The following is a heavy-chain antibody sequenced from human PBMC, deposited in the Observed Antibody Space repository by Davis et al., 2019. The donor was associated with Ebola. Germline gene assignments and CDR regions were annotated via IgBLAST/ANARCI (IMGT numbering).Heavy chain of an antibody. CDR2: IHHSGST. CDR1: GGSISSGSYY. Sequence: MPGGSLRLSCTVSGGSISSGSYYWSWIRQPPGKGLEWIGYIHHSGSTKYNPSLRSRVSISVDTSKNQISLKLTSVTAADTAVYYCARDRPVVITTIEAFDIWGQGTMVTVSS. V-gene: IGHV4-61*01. CDR3: ARDRPVVITTIEAFDI. J-gene: IGHJ3*02. D-gene: IGHD3-22*01.